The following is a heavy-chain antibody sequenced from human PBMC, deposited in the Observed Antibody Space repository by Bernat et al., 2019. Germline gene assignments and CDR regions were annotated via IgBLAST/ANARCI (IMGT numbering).Heavy chain of an antibody. Sequence: QVQLQQWGAGLLKPSETLSLTCAVYGGSFSGYYWSWIRQPPGKGLEWIGEINHSGSTNYNPSLKSRVTISVDTSKNQFSLKLSSVTAADTAVYYCARDSDGSGSYYKNYYYYGMDVWGQGTTVTVAS. CDR3: ARDSDGSGSYYKNYYYYGMDV. V-gene: IGHV4-34*01. CDR1: GGSFSGYY. CDR2: INHSGST. J-gene: IGHJ6*02. D-gene: IGHD3-10*01.